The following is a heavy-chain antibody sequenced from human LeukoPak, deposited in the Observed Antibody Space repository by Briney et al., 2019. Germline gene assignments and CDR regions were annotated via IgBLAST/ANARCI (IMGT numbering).Heavy chain of an antibody. J-gene: IGHJ6*04. V-gene: IGHV1-2*04. CDR3: ARERGYYYGSGSYPPPGYGMDV. Sequence: ASVKVSCKASGYTFTGYYMHWVRQAPGQGLEWMGWINPNSGGTNYAQKFQGWVTMTRDTSISTAYMELSRLRSDDTAVYYCARERGYYYGSGSYPPPGYGMDVWGKGTTVTVSS. CDR2: INPNSGGT. D-gene: IGHD3-10*01. CDR1: GYTFTGYY.